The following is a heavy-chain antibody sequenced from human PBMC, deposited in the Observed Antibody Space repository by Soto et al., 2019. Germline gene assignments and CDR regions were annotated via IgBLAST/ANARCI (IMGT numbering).Heavy chain of an antibody. J-gene: IGHJ4*02. CDR1: GGSFSSGDY. CDR2: IYHSGTT. Sequence: SETLSLPCSASGGSFSSGDYWGWIRQPPGKGLEWIATIYHSGTTYSNPSLKSRVTISVDTSKNQFSLKLSSVTAADTAVYYCARGLYYYDSSGYSPDYWGMGTLVTVSS. V-gene: IGHV4-38-2*02. D-gene: IGHD3-22*01. CDR3: ARGLYYYDSSGYSPDY.